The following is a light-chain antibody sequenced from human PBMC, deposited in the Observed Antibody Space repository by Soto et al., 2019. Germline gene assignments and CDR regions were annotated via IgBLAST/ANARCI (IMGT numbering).Light chain of an antibody. V-gene: IGKV1-39*01. J-gene: IGKJ1*01. CDR1: QTTSIY. CDR2: AAS. Sequence: DIQLTQSPSSLSASLGERVTITCRARQTTSIYLNWYQQKPGKAPRLLIYAASSLQSGVPSRFSGSGSGTDFTLTISSLQPEDFATYYCQQSYDPPPTFGQGTKVESK. CDR3: QQSYDPPPT.